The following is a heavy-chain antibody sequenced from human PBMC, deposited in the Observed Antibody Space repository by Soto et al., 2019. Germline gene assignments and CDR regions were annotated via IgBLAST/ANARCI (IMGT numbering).Heavy chain of an antibody. CDR1: GGSFSGYY. CDR2: INHRGST. V-gene: IGHV4-34*01. CDR3: ARGGRQQLIPTPISYKIDY. J-gene: IGHJ4*02. D-gene: IGHD6-13*01. Sequence: SETLSLTWAVYGGSFSGYYWRWIRQPPGKGLEWVGEINHRGSTNYNPSLKSRVTISVDMSKNQFSLKLSSVTAADKDVYYCARGGRQQLIPTPISYKIDYWGQGTLVTVSS.